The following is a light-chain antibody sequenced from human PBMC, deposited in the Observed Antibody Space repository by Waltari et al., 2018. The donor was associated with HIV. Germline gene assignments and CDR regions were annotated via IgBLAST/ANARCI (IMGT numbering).Light chain of an antibody. J-gene: IGLJ2*01. CDR1: SSDVGAYNY. V-gene: IGLV2-8*01. Sequence: QSALTQPPSASGSRGQSVTIPCTGTSSDVGAYNYVSWYQQYPGRAPKLLLYEVNKRPSGVPDRFSGPKSGNTASLTVSGLQAEDEADFYCSSYAGSAVVFGGGTKLTVL. CDR3: SSYAGSAVV. CDR2: EVN.